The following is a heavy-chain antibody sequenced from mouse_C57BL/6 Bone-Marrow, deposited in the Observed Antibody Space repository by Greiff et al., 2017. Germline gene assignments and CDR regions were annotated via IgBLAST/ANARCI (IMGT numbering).Heavy chain of an antibody. D-gene: IGHD1-1*01. CDR3: ARHGATTVVAPFDY. J-gene: IGHJ2*01. V-gene: IGHV5-12*01. CDR1: GFTFSDYY. CDR2: ISNGGGST. Sequence: EVQRVESGGGLVQPGGSLKLSCAASGFTFSDYYMYWVRQTPEKRLEWVAYISNGGGSTYYPDTVKGRFTISRDNAKNTLYLQMSRLKSEDTAMYYCARHGATTVVAPFDYWGQGTTLTVSS.